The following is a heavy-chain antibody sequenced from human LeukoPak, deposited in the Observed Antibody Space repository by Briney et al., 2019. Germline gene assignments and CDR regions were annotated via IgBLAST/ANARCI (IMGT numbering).Heavy chain of an antibody. V-gene: IGHV3-48*04. CDR3: AKAGPGFGFDY. D-gene: IGHD3-10*01. Sequence: GGSLRLSCAASGFTFSSYGMSWVRQAPGKGLEWVSDISSSGSTKDYADSVKGRFTISRDNAKDSLYLQMNSLRVEDTAVYYCAKAGPGFGFDYWGQGTLVTVSS. CDR1: GFTFSSYG. CDR2: ISSSGSTK. J-gene: IGHJ4*02.